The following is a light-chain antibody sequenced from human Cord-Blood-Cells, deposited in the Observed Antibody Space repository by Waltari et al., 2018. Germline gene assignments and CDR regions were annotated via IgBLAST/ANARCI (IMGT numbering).Light chain of an antibody. CDR2: DVS. V-gene: IGLV2-14*01. CDR1: SSDVGGYNY. CDR3: SSYTSSSTYVV. Sequence: QSALTQPASVSGSPGQAITIPCTGTSSDVGGYNYVSWYQPDPGKAPKLMIYDVSKRPSGVSNRFSGSKSGNTASLTISGLQAEDEADYYCSSYTSSSTYVVFGGGTKLTVL. J-gene: IGLJ2*01.